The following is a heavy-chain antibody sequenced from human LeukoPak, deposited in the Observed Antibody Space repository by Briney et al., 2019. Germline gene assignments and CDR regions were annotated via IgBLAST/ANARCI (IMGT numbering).Heavy chain of an antibody. D-gene: IGHD4-17*01. CDR1: GGSINSYY. J-gene: IGHJ4*02. CDR3: ARDYGDYFDY. V-gene: IGHV4-59*01. Sequence: PSETLSLTCTVSGGSINSYYWSWIRQPPGKGLEWIGYIYYSGSTNYNPSLKSRVIISVDTSKNQFSLKLSSVAAADTAVYYCARDYGDYFDYWGQGTLVTVSS. CDR2: IYYSGST.